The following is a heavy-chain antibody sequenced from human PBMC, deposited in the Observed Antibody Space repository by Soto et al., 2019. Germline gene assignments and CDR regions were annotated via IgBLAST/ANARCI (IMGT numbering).Heavy chain of an antibody. D-gene: IGHD2-2*01. J-gene: IGHJ4*02. CDR1: GFTFSSYA. CDR3: ARDIVVVPAAIYFDY. V-gene: IGHV3-23*01. Sequence: PGGSLRLSCAASGFTFSSYAMSWVRQAPGKGLEWVSAISGSGGSTYYADSVKGRFTISRDNSKNTLYLQMNSLRAEDTAVYYCARDIVVVPAAIYFDYWGQGTLVNVSS. CDR2: ISGSGGST.